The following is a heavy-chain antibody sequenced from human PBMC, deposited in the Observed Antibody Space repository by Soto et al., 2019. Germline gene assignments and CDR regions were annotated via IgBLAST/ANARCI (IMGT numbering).Heavy chain of an antibody. D-gene: IGHD5-12*01. V-gene: IGHV3-23*01. CDR1: GFTFSSSA. CDR2: ISGSGGST. J-gene: IGHJ4*02. Sequence: EVQLLESGGGLVQPGGSLRLSCAASGFTFSSSAMSWVRQAPGKGLEWVSAISGSGGSTYYADSVEGRFTIYRDNSKNTLYLQMNSLRAEDTAVYYCAKDLVWGEMATINGGQGTLVTFAS. CDR3: AKDLVWGEMATIN.